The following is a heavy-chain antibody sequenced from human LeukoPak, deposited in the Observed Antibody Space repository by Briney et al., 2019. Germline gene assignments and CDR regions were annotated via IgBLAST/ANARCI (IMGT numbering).Heavy chain of an antibody. V-gene: IGHV4-59*01. J-gene: IGHJ4*02. CDR2: IYYSGST. CDR3: ARVSTEEYSSSFDFDY. Sequence: SETLSLTCTVSGGSISSYYWSWIRQPPGKGLEWIGYIYYSGSTNYNPSLKSRVTISVDTSKNQFSLKLSSVTAADTAVYYCARVSTEEYSSSFDFDYWGQGTLVTVSS. D-gene: IGHD6-6*01. CDR1: GGSISSYY.